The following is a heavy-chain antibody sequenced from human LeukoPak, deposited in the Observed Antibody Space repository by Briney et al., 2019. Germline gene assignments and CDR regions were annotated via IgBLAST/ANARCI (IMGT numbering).Heavy chain of an antibody. V-gene: IGHV3-23*01. D-gene: IGHD2-15*01. J-gene: IGHJ4*01. CDR3: AKVRGGVVVVAAPLGY. CDR2: ISGSGGST. Sequence: GGSLRLSCAASGFTFSSYAMSWVRQAPGKGLEWVSAISGSGGSTYYADSVKGRFTISRDNSKNTLYLQMNSLRAEDTAVYYCAKVRGGVVVVAAPLGYWGHGTLVTVSS. CDR1: GFTFSSYA.